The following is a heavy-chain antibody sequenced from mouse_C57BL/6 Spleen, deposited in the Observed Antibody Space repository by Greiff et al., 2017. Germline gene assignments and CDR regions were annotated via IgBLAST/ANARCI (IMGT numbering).Heavy chain of an antibody. J-gene: IGHJ4*01. CDR2: INPNNGGT. V-gene: IGHV1-18*01. CDR1: GYTFTDYN. CDR3: AREGGYSFYAMDY. Sequence: EVKLMESGPELVKPGASVKIPCKASGYTFTDYNMDWVKQSHGKSLEWIGYINPNNGGTIYNQKFKGKATLTVDKSSSTAYMELRSLTSEDTAVYYCAREGGYSFYAMDYWGQGTSATVSS. D-gene: IGHD2-3*01.